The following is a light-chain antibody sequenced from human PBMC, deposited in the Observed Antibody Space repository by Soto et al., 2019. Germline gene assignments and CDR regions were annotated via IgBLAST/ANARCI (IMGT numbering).Light chain of an antibody. CDR1: SSDIGSYNS. V-gene: IGLV2-14*01. J-gene: IGLJ1*01. CDR2: EVS. CDR3: GSYTSGSVYV. Sequence: QPVLTQPASVSGSPGQSITISCTGASSDIGSYNSVSWYQQHPGKAPKLMISEVSNRPSGVSNRFAGSKSGNTASLTISGLQAEDEADYYCGSYTSGSVYVFGNGTKLTVL.